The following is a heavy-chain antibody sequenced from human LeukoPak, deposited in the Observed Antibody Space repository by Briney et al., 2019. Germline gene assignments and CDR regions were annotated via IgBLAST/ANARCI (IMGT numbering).Heavy chain of an antibody. CDR3: ARHKAGENYYDSSGYYELDY. CDR1: GGSISSSSYY. CDR2: IYYSGST. V-gene: IGHV4-39*01. D-gene: IGHD3-22*01. Sequence: SETLSLTCTVSGGSISSSSYYWGWIRQPPGKGLEWIGSIYYSGSTYYNPSLKSRVTISVDTSKNQFSLKLSSVTAADTAVYYCARHKAGENYYDSSGYYELDYWGQGTLVTVSS. J-gene: IGHJ4*02.